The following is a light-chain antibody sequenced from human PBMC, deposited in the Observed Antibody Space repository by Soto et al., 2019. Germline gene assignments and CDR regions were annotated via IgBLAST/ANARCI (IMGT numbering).Light chain of an antibody. CDR3: QQYNSWWT. CDR2: KAS. J-gene: IGKJ2*02. Sequence: DIQMTQSPSTLSASVGDRVTITCRASQSISSWLAWYQQKPGKPPKLLIYKASSLESGVPSRFSGSGSGTEFTLTISSLQPDDFATYYCQQYNSWWTFGQGTKLEIK. CDR1: QSISSW. V-gene: IGKV1-5*03.